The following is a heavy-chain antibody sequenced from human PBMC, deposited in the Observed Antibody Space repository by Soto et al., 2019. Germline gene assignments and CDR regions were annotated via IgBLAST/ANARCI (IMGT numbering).Heavy chain of an antibody. Sequence: QGLLVESGGGVVQPGRSLRLSCAASGLTFSHYGMHWVRLVPGKGLEWVAVISCDGSLQFYGDSVKGRFTISRDNSKNTLYLEMNGLRPEDTAVYYCVKEADYCVSSKYDNWGRGTLVTVSS. CDR2: ISCDGSLQ. D-gene: IGHD3-10*01. CDR3: VKEADYCVSSKYDN. CDR1: GLTFSHYG. J-gene: IGHJ4*02. V-gene: IGHV3-30*18.